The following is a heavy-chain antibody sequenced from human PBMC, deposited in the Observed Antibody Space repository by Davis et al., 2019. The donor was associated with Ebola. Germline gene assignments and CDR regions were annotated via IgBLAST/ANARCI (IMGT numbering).Heavy chain of an antibody. J-gene: IGHJ4*02. CDR2: TYYNSKWYN. V-gene: IGHV6-1*01. Sequence: HSQTPSLTCDISGDSVSGSGIAWNWIRQSPSRGLEWLGRTYYNSKWYNDYAVSVNSRIIFSPDTSKNQFSLQLNSVTPEDTAVYYCARFNWGHRNFDYWGQGTLVTVSS. CDR1: GDSVSGSGIA. D-gene: IGHD7-27*01. CDR3: ARFNWGHRNFDY.